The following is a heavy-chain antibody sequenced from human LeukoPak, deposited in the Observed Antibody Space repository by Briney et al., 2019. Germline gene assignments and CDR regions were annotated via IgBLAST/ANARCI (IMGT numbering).Heavy chain of an antibody. V-gene: IGHV4-59*01. CDR3: ASSYYYGSGRIPFDP. CDR2: IYYSGST. J-gene: IGHJ5*02. D-gene: IGHD3-10*01. CDR1: GGSISSYY. Sequence: PSETLSLTCTVSGGSISSYYWRWIRQPPGKGLEWIGYIYYSGSTNYNPSLKSRVTISVDTSKNQLSLKLSSVTAADTAVYYCASSYYYGSGRIPFDPWGQGTLVTVSS.